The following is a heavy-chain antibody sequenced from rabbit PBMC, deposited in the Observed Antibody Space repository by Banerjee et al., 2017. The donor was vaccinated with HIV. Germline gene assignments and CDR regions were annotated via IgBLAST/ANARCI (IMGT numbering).Heavy chain of an antibody. CDR1: GFVFSSYY. CDR2: IDPVFGST. V-gene: IGHV1S7*01. D-gene: IGHD2-1*01. J-gene: IGHJ4*01. CDR3: ARSYSYDDYGDSFFNL. Sequence: QLKESGGGLVQPGASLKLSCKDSGFVFSSYYMSWVRQAPGKGLEWTGYIDPVFGSTYYASWVNGRFTISSHNTQNTLYLQLNSLTAADTATYFCARSYSYDDYGDSFFNLWGPGTLVTVS.